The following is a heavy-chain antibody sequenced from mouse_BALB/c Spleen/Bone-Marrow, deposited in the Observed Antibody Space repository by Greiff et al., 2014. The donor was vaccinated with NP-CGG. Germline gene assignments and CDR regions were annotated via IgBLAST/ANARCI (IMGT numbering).Heavy chain of an antibody. J-gene: IGHJ3*01. V-gene: IGHV14-3*02. CDR1: GFNIKDTY. CDR3: ASYYYGSSSFAY. CDR2: IDPANGNT. D-gene: IGHD1-1*01. Sequence: VQLQQPGAELVKPGASVKFSCTASGFNIKDTYMHWVKQRPEQGLEWIGGIDPANGNTKYDPKFQGKATITADTFSNTAYLQLSSLTSEDTAVYYCASYYYGSSSFAYGGQGTLVTVSA.